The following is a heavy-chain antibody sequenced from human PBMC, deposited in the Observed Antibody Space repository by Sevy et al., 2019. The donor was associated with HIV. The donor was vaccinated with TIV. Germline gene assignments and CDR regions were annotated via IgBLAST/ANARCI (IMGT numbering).Heavy chain of an antibody. CDR1: GYSINRNTY. CDR2: VHHGGST. V-gene: IGHV4-38-2*02. J-gene: IGHJ5*02. D-gene: IGHD3-10*01. Sequence: SETLSLTCTVSGYSINRNTYWGWIRQPPGKGLEWRGSVHHGGSTYYNPSLKSRVTISTDTSKNQFSLKLNSVTAADAAVYFCARDSSNYYDSGSHYKTNVAGSAWFDPWGQGTLVTVSS. CDR3: ARDSSNYYDSGSHYKTNVAGSAWFDP.